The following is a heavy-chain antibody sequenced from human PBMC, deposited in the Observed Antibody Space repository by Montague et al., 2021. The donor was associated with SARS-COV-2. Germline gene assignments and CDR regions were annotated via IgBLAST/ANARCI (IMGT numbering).Heavy chain of an antibody. V-gene: IGHV4-31*03. J-gene: IGHJ6*03. CDR1: GGSISSGGYY. CDR3: ASTYGGNLGYYYYYMDV. CDR2: IYYSGST. D-gene: IGHD4-23*01. Sequence: TLSLTCTVSGGSISSGGYYWSWIRQPPGKGLEWIGYIYYSGSTHYNPSLKSRVTISVDTSKNQFPLKLSSVTAADTAVYYCASTYGGNLGYYYYYMDVWGKGTTVTVSS.